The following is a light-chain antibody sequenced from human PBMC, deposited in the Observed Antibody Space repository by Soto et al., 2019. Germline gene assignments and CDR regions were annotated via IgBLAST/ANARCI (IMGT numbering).Light chain of an antibody. CDR1: QSINSD. CDR2: GAS. J-gene: IGKJ5*01. Sequence: DIMMTQSPSTLSVSPVERATLSCRASQSINSDLAWYQQKPGQAPRLLIYGASTRATGIPARFSGSASGTEFTLTISSLQSEDFAVYYCQQYNNWVTFGQGTRLEIK. V-gene: IGKV3-15*01. CDR3: QQYNNWVT.